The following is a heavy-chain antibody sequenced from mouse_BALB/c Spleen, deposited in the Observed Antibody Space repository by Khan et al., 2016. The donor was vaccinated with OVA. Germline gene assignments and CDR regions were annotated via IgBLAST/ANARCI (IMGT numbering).Heavy chain of an antibody. CDR2: INPSNGGS. CDR1: GYSFTSYY. J-gene: IGHJ3*01. D-gene: IGHD1-1*01. Sequence: QVQLKQSGAELVKPGASVKLSCKASGYSFTSYYIHWVKQRPGQGLEWIGEINPSNGGSNVNEKFKSKATLTEDKSPSSAYMELSSLTSEDSAVYYCTRGGYGSPFAFWGQGTLVTVSA. V-gene: IGHV1S81*02. CDR3: TRGGYGSPFAF.